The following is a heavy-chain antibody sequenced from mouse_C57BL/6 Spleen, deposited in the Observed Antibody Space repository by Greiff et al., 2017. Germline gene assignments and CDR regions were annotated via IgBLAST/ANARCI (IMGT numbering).Heavy chain of an antibody. D-gene: IGHD1-1*01. CDR3: AGNYYCGSSGGGYFDV. CDR2: IWTGGGT. J-gene: IGHJ1*03. CDR1: GFSFTSYA. V-gene: IGHV2-9-1*01. Sequence: VQGVESGPGLVAPSQCLSITCTVSGFSFTSYAISWVRQPPGQGLEWLGVIWTGGGTNYNSALTSSLSISNDNSYCPAFLKRNSLQTDNTARYYGAGNYYCGSSGGGYFDVWGTGTTVTVSA.